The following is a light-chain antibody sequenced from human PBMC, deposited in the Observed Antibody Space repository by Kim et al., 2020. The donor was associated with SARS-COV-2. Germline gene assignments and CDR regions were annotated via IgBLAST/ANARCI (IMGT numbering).Light chain of an antibody. CDR2: QDS. CDR3: QAWDSSTAV. CDR1: KLGDKY. J-gene: IGLJ2*01. Sequence: SASPGQTASITCSGDKLGDKYACWYQQKPRQSPVLVIYQDSKRPSGIPERFSGSNSGNTATLTISGTQAMDEADYYCQAWDSSTAVFGGGTQLTVL. V-gene: IGLV3-1*01.